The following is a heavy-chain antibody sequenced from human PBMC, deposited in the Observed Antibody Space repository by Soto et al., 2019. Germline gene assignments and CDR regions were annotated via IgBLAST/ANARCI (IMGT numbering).Heavy chain of an antibody. D-gene: IGHD3-22*01. CDR2: IKSKTDGATT. CDR3: ATDAYYDTSGYWF. V-gene: IGHV3-15*01. J-gene: IGHJ4*02. Sequence: GGSLRLSCAASGFTFSNAWMTWVRQAPGKGLEWVGRIKSKTDGATTDYAAPVKGRFTISRDDSKDTLYLQINTLKTEDTAVYYCATDAYYDTSGYWFWGRGTLVTVSS. CDR1: GFTFSNAW.